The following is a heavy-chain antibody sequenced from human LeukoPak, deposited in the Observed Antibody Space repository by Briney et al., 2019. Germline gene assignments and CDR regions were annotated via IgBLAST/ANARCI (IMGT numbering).Heavy chain of an antibody. V-gene: IGHV1-2*02. CDR1: GYTFTGYY. CDR2: INPNSGGT. D-gene: IGHD3-9*01. CDR3: ARGGGDVLRYFESSPQYYYYMDV. J-gene: IGHJ6*03. Sequence: GASVKVSCKASGYTFTGYYMHWVRQAPGQGLEWMGWINPNSGGTNYAQKFQGRVTMTRDTSISTAYMELSRLRSDDTAVYYCARGGGDVLRYFESSPQYYYYMDVWGKGTTVTVSS.